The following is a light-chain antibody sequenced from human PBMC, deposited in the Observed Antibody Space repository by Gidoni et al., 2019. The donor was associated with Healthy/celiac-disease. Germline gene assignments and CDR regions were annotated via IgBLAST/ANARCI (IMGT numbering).Light chain of an antibody. V-gene: IGKV3-20*01. J-gene: IGKJ4*01. Sequence: DIVFTQHPRTLYLSPGERTSLSCRASQCVSSSYLAWYQQKPGQAPKLLIYGASSRATGLPDRFSGSGSGTDFTLTISRLEPEDFAVYYCQQCGSSPLTFGGGTKVEIK. CDR3: QQCGSSPLT. CDR1: QCVSSSY. CDR2: GAS.